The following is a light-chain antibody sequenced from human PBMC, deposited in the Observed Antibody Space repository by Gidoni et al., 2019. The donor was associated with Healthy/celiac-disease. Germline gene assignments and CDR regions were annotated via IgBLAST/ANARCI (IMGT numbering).Light chain of an antibody. CDR2: EVS. J-gene: IGLJ3*02. V-gene: IGLV2-8*01. Sequence: QSALTQPPSASGSPGQSVTISCTGTSSDVGGYNYVSWYQPNPGKAPKLMIYEVSKRPSGVPDRFSGSKSGNTASLTVSGLQAEDEADYYCSSYAGSNPLFGGGTKLTVL. CDR1: SSDVGGYNY. CDR3: SSYAGSNPL.